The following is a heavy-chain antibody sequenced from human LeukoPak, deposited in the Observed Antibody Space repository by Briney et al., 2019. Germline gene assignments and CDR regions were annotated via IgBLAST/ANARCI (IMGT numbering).Heavy chain of an antibody. CDR1: GFTFSDAW. Sequence: KPGGSLRLSCAASGFTFSDAWMHWVRQAPGKGLEWLGRIKTKTEGGTIDYAAPVEGRFIISRDDSKTTVYLQMNSLKTEDTAVYYCTTKATVTTTGTDYWGQGTLVTVSS. D-gene: IGHD4-17*01. CDR2: IKTKTEGGTI. CDR3: TTKATVTTTGTDY. J-gene: IGHJ4*02. V-gene: IGHV3-15*01.